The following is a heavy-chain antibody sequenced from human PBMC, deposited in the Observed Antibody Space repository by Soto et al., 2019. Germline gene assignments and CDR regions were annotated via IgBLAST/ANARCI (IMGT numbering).Heavy chain of an antibody. D-gene: IGHD6-13*01. J-gene: IGHJ5*02. Sequence: GASVKVSCKASGYTFISYHMHWVRQAPGQGLEWMGIISPSGSSTSYAQKFQGRVTMTRDTSTSTVYMELSSLRSEDTAVYYCARELIAAADNRWFDPWGQGTLVTSPQ. CDR2: ISPSGSST. V-gene: IGHV1-46*01. CDR3: ARELIAAADNRWFDP. CDR1: GYTFISYH.